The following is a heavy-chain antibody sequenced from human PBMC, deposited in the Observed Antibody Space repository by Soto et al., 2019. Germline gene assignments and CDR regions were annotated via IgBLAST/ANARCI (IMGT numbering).Heavy chain of an antibody. D-gene: IGHD2-15*01. J-gene: IGHJ5*02. CDR3: ARAKRVLAAKGNWFDP. CDR2: IYHSGST. Sequence: KSSETLSLTCAVSGGSISSSNWWSWVRQPPGKGLEWIGEIYHSGSTNYNPSLKSRVTISVDKSKNQFSLKLSSVTAADTAVYYCARAKRVLAAKGNWFDPWGQGTLVTVSS. V-gene: IGHV4-4*02. CDR1: GGSISSSNW.